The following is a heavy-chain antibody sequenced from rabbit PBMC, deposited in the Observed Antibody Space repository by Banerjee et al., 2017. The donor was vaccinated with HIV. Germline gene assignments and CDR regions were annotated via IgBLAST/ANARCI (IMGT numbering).Heavy chain of an antibody. V-gene: IGHV1S45*01. CDR1: GFTISSGYD. CDR3: ARDLTGVTGWNFNL. J-gene: IGHJ4*01. CDR2: IYAGSSGST. D-gene: IGHD7-1*01. Sequence: QEQLVESGGGLVQPEGSLTLTCTASGFTISSGYDMCWVRQAPGKGLEWIACIYAGSSGSTYYASRVNGRFTIARTSSTTVTLQMTSLTAADTATYFCARDLTGVTGWNFNLWGPGTLVTVS.